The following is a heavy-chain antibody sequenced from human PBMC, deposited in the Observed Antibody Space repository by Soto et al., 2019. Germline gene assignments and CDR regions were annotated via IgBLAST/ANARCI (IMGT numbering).Heavy chain of an antibody. J-gene: IGHJ2*01. CDR3: SRPGSGWYWDWYFDL. D-gene: IGHD6-19*01. Sequence: QVQLVESGGGLVKPGGSLRLSCAASGFTFSDYYMIWIRQAPGKGLEWVSYISNSATIIYYADSVKGRFTISRDNAKNSLSLQGSSLRAEDTAVYYCSRPGSGWYWDWYFDLWGRGTLVTVSS. V-gene: IGHV3-11*01. CDR1: GFTFSDYY. CDR2: ISNSATII.